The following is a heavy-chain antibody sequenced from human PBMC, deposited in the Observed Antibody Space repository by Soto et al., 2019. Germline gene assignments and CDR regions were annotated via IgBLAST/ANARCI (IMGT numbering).Heavy chain of an antibody. J-gene: IGHJ6*02. D-gene: IGHD2-2*01. CDR3: ARGSYIVVVPAAIDYYYGMDV. Sequence: VQLVESGGGVVQPGRSLRLSCAASGFTFSSYGMHWVRQAPGKGLEWVAVIWYDGSNKYYADSVKGRFTISRDNSKNTLYLQMNSLRAEDTAVYYCARGSYIVVVPAAIDYYYGMDVWGQGTTVTVSS. CDR1: GFTFSSYG. V-gene: IGHV3-33*01. CDR2: IWYDGSNK.